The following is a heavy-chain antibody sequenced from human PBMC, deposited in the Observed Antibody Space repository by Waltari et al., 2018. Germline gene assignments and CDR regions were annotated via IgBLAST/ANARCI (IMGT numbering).Heavy chain of an antibody. CDR1: GGTFSSYA. J-gene: IGHJ3*02. CDR2: IIPSFGTA. Sequence: QVQLVQSGAEVKKPGSSVKVSCKASGGTFSSYAISWVRQAPGQGLEWMGGIIPSFGTANYAQKFQGRVTSTTDESTSTAYMELSSLRSEDTAVYYCARDQWRGQHLDAFDIWGQGTMVTVSS. V-gene: IGHV1-69*05. D-gene: IGHD6-19*01. CDR3: ARDQWRGQHLDAFDI.